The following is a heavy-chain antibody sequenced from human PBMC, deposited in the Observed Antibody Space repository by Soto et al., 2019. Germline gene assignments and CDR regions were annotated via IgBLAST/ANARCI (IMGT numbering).Heavy chain of an antibody. D-gene: IGHD1-20*01. CDR1: GYTFTSYG. Sequence: QVQLVQSGAEVKKPGASVKVSCKASGYTFTSYGISWVRQAPGQGLEWMGWISAYNGNTNYAQKLQGRVTMTTDTSTSTAYMELRSLRSDDTAVYYCARDTSGYNWNPPNYYMDVWGKGTTVTVSS. CDR3: ARDTSGYNWNPPNYYMDV. V-gene: IGHV1-18*01. J-gene: IGHJ6*03. CDR2: ISAYNGNT.